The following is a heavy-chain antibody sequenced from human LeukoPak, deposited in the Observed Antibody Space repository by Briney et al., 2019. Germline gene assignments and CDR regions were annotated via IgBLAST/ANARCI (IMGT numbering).Heavy chain of an antibody. CDR1: GGSISSSY. J-gene: IGHJ3*02. D-gene: IGHD6-19*01. CDR2: IFYTGSN. V-gene: IGHV4-59*01. CDR3: ARATYSRAWYASDI. Sequence: PSETLSLACSVSGGSISSSYWSWIRQAPGKGPEWIGYIFYTGSNDYSPSLKSRVTISVDTSKNQFSLRVNSVTAADTAVYYCARATYSRAWYASDIWGQGTVVTVSA.